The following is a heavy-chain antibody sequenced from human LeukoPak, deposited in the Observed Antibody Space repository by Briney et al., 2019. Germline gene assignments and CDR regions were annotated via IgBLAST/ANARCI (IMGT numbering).Heavy chain of an antibody. CDR2: ISGSGSTI. D-gene: IGHD3-10*01. CDR3: ARWSTYYYGSGSNY. J-gene: IGHJ4*02. Sequence: GGSLRLSCAASGFTFSSYEMNWVRQAPGKGLEWISYISGSGSTIYYADSVKGRFTISRDNARSSLYLQLNSLRAEDTAVYYCARWSTYYYGSGSNYWGQGTLVTVSS. CDR1: GFTFSSYE. V-gene: IGHV3-48*03.